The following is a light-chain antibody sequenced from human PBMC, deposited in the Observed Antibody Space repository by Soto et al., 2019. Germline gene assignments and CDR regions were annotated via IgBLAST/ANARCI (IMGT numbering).Light chain of an antibody. CDR2: GAS. J-gene: IGKJ5*01. CDR1: QSVTTQ. Sequence: IVLTQSPGTLSLSPGERATLSCRASQSVTTQLAWYQQKPGQAPRLIIHGASSRATGIPDRFSGSGSGTDFTLTISRLEPEDFAVFYCQHYDSLPITFGQGTRLEI. CDR3: QHYDSLPIT. V-gene: IGKV3-20*01.